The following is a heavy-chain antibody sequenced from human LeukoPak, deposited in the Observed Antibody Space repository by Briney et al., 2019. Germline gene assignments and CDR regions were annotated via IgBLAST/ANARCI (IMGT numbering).Heavy chain of an antibody. CDR2: ISAYNGNT. J-gene: IGHJ5*02. CDR3: ARGGVVPATVSNWFAP. D-gene: IGHD2-2*01. CDR1: GYTFTNFG. Sequence: ASVKVSCKASGYTFTNFGITWVRQAPGQGLEWMGWISAYNGNTKYAQNLQGRVTMTTDTSTSTAYMELRSLISDDTAIYYCARGGVVPATVSNWFAPWGQGTLVTVSS. V-gene: IGHV1-18*01.